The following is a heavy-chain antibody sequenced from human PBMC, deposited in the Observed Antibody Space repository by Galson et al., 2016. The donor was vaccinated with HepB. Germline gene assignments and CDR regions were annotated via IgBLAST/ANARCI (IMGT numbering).Heavy chain of an antibody. Sequence: SLRLSCAASGFTFSSYCMHWVRQAPGKGLEWVAVISYDGSNKYYADSVKGRFTISRDNSKNTLYLQLNSLRAEDTAVYYCAKGLSGYLGDYYGMDVWGKGTTVTVSS. CDR3: AKGLSGYLGDYYGMDV. J-gene: IGHJ6*04. V-gene: IGHV3-30*18. CDR1: GFTFSSYC. D-gene: IGHD5-12*01. CDR2: ISYDGSNK.